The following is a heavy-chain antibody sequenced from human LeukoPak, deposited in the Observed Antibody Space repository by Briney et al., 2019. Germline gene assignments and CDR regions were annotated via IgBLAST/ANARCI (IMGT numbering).Heavy chain of an antibody. CDR1: GVTFSSYS. D-gene: IGHD3-16*01. CDR2: ISSSSSYI. V-gene: IGHV3-21*01. J-gene: IGHJ4*02. CDR3: ARDPLGAPYYFDY. Sequence: GGSLRLSCAASGVTFSSYSMNWVRQAPGKGPEWVSSISSSSSYIYYADSVKGRFTISRDNAKNSLYLQMNSLRAEDTAVYYCARDPLGAPYYFDYWGQGTLVTVSS.